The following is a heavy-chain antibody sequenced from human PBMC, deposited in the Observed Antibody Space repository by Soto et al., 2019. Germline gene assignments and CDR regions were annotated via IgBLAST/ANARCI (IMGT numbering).Heavy chain of an antibody. V-gene: IGHV4-34*01. CDR1: VAPSAGYY. CDR2: INHSGST. CDR3: AREATHVVSVGWFEP. D-gene: IGHD3-22*01. Sequence: PPEPFPPPSLSFVAPSAGYYWSGIPQPPGKGLEWIGEINHSGSTNCNPSLRSRVTISVDTSKSQFSLKLSSVTAADAAVYYCAREATHVVSVGWFEPWGEGSLVT. J-gene: IGHJ5*02.